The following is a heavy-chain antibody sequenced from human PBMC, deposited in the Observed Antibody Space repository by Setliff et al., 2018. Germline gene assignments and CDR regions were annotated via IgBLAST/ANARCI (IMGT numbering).Heavy chain of an antibody. V-gene: IGHV3-49*04. J-gene: IGHJ6*03. Sequence: PGESLKISCAASGLIFGNYAMNWVRQAPGKGLECLSLIRTKGNSETTEYATSVKGRFTISRDDSTSVAYLQMNSLKSEDTAVYYCTRDAPFWAPQYSLWSDGAYSQYYYMDVWGKGTTVTVSS. CDR3: TRDAPFWAPQYSLWSDGAYSQYYYMDV. CDR1: GLIFGNYA. CDR2: IRTKGNSETT. D-gene: IGHD2-15*01.